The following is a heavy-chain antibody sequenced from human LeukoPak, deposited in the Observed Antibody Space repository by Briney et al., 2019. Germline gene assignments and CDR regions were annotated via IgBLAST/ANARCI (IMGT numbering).Heavy chain of an antibody. CDR3: ARAVLPYDILTAFDY. V-gene: IGHV1-2*02. CDR1: GYTFTGYY. CDR2: INPNSGGT. J-gene: IGHJ4*02. Sequence: GASVKVSCKASGYTFTGYYMHWVRQAPGQGLEWRGWINPNSGGTNYAQKFQGRVTMTRDTSVSTAYMELSRLRSDDMAVYYCARAVLPYDILTAFDYWGQGTLVTVSS. D-gene: IGHD3-9*01.